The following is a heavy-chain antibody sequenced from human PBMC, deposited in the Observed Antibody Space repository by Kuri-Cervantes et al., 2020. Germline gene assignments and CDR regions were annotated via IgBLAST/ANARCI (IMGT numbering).Heavy chain of an antibody. J-gene: IGHJ3*02. V-gene: IGHV3-9*01. Sequence: SLKISCAASGFTFDDYAMHWVRQAPGKGLEWVSGISWNSGSIGYADSVKGRFTISRDNAKNSLYLQMNSLRVEDTAVYYCARGIDDHAPAVDIWGQGTAVTVSS. CDR2: ISWNSGSI. CDR1: GFTFDDYA. CDR3: ARGIDDHAPAVDI. D-gene: IGHD1-14*01.